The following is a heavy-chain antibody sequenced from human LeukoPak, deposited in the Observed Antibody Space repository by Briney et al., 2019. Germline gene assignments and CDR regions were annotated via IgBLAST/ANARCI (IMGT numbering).Heavy chain of an antibody. J-gene: IGHJ4*02. CDR1: GFTFSSYA. D-gene: IGHD2-15*01. CDR2: ISASGGDT. Sequence: GGSLRRSCTASGFTFSSYAMTWVRQAPGKGLEWVSGISASGGDTYYADSVKGRFTISRDNSKNTLYLQMNSLRAEDTAVYYCAKPYCSGGTCYSVWDYYLDYWGQGTLVTVSS. V-gene: IGHV3-23*01. CDR3: AKPYCSGGTCYSVWDYYLDY.